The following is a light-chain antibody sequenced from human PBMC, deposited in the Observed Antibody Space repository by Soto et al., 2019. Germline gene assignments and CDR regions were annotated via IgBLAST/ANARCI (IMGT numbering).Light chain of an antibody. Sequence: VLKQSPGTLSLSTGERATLSCRAIEIVTSNYLAWYQQKPGQAPRLLIYGASTRAFGIPDRFRGSGSGTDFTLTISRLEPEDFAVYYCQRYGGSPYTFGQGTRLEIK. V-gene: IGKV3-20*01. CDR2: GAS. J-gene: IGKJ5*01. CDR3: QRYGGSPYT. CDR1: EIVTSNY.